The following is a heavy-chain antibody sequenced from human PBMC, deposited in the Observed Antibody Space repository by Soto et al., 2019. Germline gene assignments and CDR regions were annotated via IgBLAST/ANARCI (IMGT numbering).Heavy chain of an antibody. Sequence: GGSLRLSCAASGFTFSYHAMHWVRQAPGKGLEWVAFISYDAYNIFYADSVKGRFSISRDNSNNMLYLQINGLRVDDTAVYYCATHECSSAWASWGQGA. D-gene: IGHD6-19*01. CDR1: GFTFSYHA. J-gene: IGHJ5*02. CDR2: ISYDAYNI. V-gene: IGHV3-30*04. CDR3: ATHECSSAWAS.